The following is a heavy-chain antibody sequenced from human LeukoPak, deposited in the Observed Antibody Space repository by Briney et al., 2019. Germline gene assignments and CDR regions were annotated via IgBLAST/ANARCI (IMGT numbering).Heavy chain of an antibody. CDR1: GGSFSGYY. V-gene: IGHV4-34*01. CDR2: INHSGST. Sequence: SETLSLTCAVYGGSFSGYYWSWIRQPPGKGLEWIGEINHSGSTNYNPSLKSRVAISVDTSKNQFSLKLSSVTAADTAVYYCAREIYGSGSFCDYWGQGTLVTVSS. D-gene: IGHD3-10*01. J-gene: IGHJ4*02. CDR3: AREIYGSGSFCDY.